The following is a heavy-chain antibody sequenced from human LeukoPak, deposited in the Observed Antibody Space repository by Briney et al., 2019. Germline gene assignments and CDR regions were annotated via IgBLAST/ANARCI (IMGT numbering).Heavy chain of an antibody. D-gene: IGHD6-19*01. CDR3: ARDIGAGGVAGEIDY. V-gene: IGHV3-21*01. CDR2: ISSSSSYI. J-gene: IGHJ4*02. CDR1: GFTFSSYS. Sequence: GGSLRLSCAASGFTFSSYSMNWVRQAPGEGLECVSSISSSSSYIYYADSVKGRFTISRDNAKKSLYLQMNSLRDEDTAVYYCARDIGAGGVAGEIDYWGQGTLVTVSS.